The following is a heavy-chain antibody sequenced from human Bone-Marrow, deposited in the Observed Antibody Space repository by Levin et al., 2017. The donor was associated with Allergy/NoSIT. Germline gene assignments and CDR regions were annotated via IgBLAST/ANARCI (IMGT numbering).Heavy chain of an antibody. CDR2: IYYSGTT. J-gene: IGHJ4*02. CDR3: ARRNVGKAGLPFDY. V-gene: IGHV4-39*01. Sequence: SETLSLTCTVSGGSITSTSYYWGWIRQPPGKGLEWIASIYYSGTTNYNPSLKNRLIISVDTSKKLFSLNLKSVTAADTAVYYCARRNVGKAGLPFDYWGQGTLVTVSS. CDR1: GGSITSTSYY. D-gene: IGHD7-27*01.